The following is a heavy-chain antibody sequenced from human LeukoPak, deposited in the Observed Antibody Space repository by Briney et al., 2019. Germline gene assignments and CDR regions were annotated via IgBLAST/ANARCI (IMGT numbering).Heavy chain of an antibody. J-gene: IGHJ3*02. Sequence: PGESLKISCKGSGYSFTSYWIGWVRQMPGKGLEWMGIIYPGDSDTRYSPSFQGQVTISADKSISTAYLQWSSLKASDTAMYYCATHGSTYYDYVWGSYRYTDAFDIWGQGTMVTVSS. CDR3: ATHGSTYYDYVWGSYRYTDAFDI. D-gene: IGHD3-16*02. V-gene: IGHV5-51*01. CDR1: GYSFTSYW. CDR2: IYPGDSDT.